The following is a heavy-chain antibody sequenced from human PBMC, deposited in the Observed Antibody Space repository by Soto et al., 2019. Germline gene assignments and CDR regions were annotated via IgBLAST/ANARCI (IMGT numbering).Heavy chain of an antibody. CDR3: ARVYRGYSYGFEVRWFDP. D-gene: IGHD5-18*01. Sequence: PSETLSLTCTVSGGSISSSSYYLGWIRQPPGKGLEWIGCIYYSGSTNYNPSLKSRVTISVDTSKNQFSLKLSSVTAADTAVYYCARVYRGYSYGFEVRWFDPWGQGTLVTVSS. CDR2: IYYSGST. V-gene: IGHV4-39*07. J-gene: IGHJ5*02. CDR1: GGSISSSSYY.